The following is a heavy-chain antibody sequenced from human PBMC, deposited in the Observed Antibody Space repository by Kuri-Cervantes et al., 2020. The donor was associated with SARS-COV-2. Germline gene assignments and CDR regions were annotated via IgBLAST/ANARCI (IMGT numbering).Heavy chain of an antibody. CDR3: ARVRGRDPHPHLGRPPFDY. D-gene: IGHD2-21*02. CDR1: GFTFSSYG. J-gene: IGHJ4*02. CDR2: ISYDGSNK. Sequence: GESLKISCAASGFTFSSYGMHWVRQAPGKGLEWVAVISYDGSNKYYADSVKGRFTISRDNSKNTLYLQMNSLRAEDTAVYYCARVRGRDPHPHLGRPPFDYWGQGTLVTVSS. V-gene: IGHV3-30*03.